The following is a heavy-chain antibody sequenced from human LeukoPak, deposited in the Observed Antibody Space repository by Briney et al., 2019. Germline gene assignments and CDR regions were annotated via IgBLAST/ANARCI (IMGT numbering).Heavy chain of an antibody. D-gene: IGHD1-26*01. CDR1: GYTFTSYY. CDR2: IIPIFGTA. CDR3: ARSSMGADFFDY. Sequence: SVKVSCKASGYTFTSYYMHWVRQAPGQGLEWMGGIIPIFGTANYAQKFQGRVTITTDESTSTAYMELSSLRSEDTAVYHCARSSMGADFFDYWGQGTLVTVSS. V-gene: IGHV1-69*05. J-gene: IGHJ4*02.